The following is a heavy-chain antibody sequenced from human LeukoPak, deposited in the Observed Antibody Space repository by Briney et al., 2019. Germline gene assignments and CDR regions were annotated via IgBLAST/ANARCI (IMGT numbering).Heavy chain of an antibody. CDR2: INSDGSST. J-gene: IGHJ4*02. Sequence: GGSLRLSCSASGFTFSNYWMHWVRQAPGKGLAWVSRINSDGSSTSYADSVKGRFTISRDNAKNTLYLQMNSLRAEDTAVYYCARRRSGHYFDYWGLGTLVTVSS. D-gene: IGHD6-25*01. CDR3: ARRRSGHYFDY. CDR1: GFTFSNYW. V-gene: IGHV3-74*01.